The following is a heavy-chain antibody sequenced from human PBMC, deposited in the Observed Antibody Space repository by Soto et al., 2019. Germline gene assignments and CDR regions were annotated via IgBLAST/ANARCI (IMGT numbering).Heavy chain of an antibody. V-gene: IGHV3-23*01. CDR1: GFTFNNYG. CDR2: TSGSGDNT. D-gene: IGHD6-25*01. Sequence: EVQLLESGGSLAQPGGSLRLSCAASGFTFNNYGMSWVRQAPGKGLDWVSSTSGSGDNTFYADSVKGRFTISRDNSKNQLYLQMSSLSPEDTAVYYCAKDRSRYSSGWHNWFDPWGQGTLVTVSS. CDR3: AKDRSRYSSGWHNWFDP. J-gene: IGHJ5*02.